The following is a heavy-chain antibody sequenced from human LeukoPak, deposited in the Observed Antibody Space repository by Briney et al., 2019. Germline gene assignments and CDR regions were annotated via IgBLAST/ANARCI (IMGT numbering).Heavy chain of an antibody. CDR3: ARGFDSGGYYSRNRDHDAFDI. D-gene: IGHD3-22*01. Sequence: TSETLSLTCAVYGGSFSGYYWSWIRQPPGKGLEWIGEINHSGSTNYNPSLKSRVTISVDTSKNQFSLKLSSVTAADTAVYYCARGFDSGGYYSRNRDHDAFDIWGQGTMVTVSS. CDR1: GGSFSGYY. V-gene: IGHV4-34*01. J-gene: IGHJ3*02. CDR2: INHSGST.